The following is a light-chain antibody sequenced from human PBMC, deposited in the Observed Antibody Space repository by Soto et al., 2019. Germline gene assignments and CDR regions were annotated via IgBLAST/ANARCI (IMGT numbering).Light chain of an antibody. CDR1: SSNIGAGYD. V-gene: IGLV1-40*01. J-gene: IGLJ2*01. Sequence: QSVLTQPPSVSGAPGQRVTISCTGSSSNIGAGYDVHWYQQLPGTAPKLLIYGNSNRTSGVPDRFSGSKSGPSASLAITGLQAEDEAEYYCQSYDSSLSGVVFGGGTKLTVL. CDR3: QSYDSSLSGVV. CDR2: GNS.